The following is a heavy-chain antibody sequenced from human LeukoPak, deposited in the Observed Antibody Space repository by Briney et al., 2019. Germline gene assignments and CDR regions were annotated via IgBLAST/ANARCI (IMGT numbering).Heavy chain of an antibody. CDR3: AKGPVPAAMQKWFDP. J-gene: IGHJ5*02. CDR1: GFTFSSYW. CDR2: IKQDGSEK. D-gene: IGHD2-2*01. V-gene: IGHV3-7*03. Sequence: PGGSLRLSCAASGFTFSSYWMSWVRQAPGKGLEWVANIKQDGSEKYYVDSVKGRFTISRDNAKNSLYLQMNSLRAEDTAVYYCAKGPVPAAMQKWFDPWGQGTLVTVSS.